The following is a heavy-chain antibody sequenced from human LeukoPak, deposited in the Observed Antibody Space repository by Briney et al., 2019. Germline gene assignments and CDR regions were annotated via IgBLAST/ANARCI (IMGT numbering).Heavy chain of an antibody. D-gene: IGHD3-10*01. Sequence: PGRSLRLSCAASGFTFRDYSMTWIRQAPGKGLEWVANIKQDGSEKYYVDSLRGRFTISGDNAENSLYLEINSLRADDTAVYYCARGIWFGEFVDFWGQGTLVAVSS. CDR2: IKQDGSEK. J-gene: IGHJ4*02. CDR1: GFTFRDYS. V-gene: IGHV3-7*01. CDR3: ARGIWFGEFVDF.